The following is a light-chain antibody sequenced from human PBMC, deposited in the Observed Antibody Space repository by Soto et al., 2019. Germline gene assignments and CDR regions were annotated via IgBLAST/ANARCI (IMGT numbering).Light chain of an antibody. V-gene: IGKV3D-15*01. CDR2: LAS. CDR1: ESVNNN. CDR3: QQYNKWPLS. J-gene: IGKJ4*01. Sequence: EIVMTQSPATLSVSPGERATLSCRASESVNNNLAWYQQKPGQPPRLLIYLASIRATGIPARFSGSGSGTEFTFTISSLQSEDFAVYYCQQYNKWPLSFGGGTKAEL.